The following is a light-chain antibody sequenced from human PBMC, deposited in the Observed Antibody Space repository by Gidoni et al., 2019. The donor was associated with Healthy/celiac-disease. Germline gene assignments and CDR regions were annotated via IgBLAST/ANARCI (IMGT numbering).Light chain of an antibody. CDR3: QQSYSTPPFT. CDR1: QSISSY. V-gene: IGKV1-39*01. Sequence: DIQMTQSPYSLAASVGDRVTITCRASQSISSYLNWYQPKPGKAPKLLIYAASSLQSGFPSRFSGSGSGTDFTLTISSLQPEDFATYSCQQSYSTPPFTFGPGTKVDIK. J-gene: IGKJ3*01. CDR2: AAS.